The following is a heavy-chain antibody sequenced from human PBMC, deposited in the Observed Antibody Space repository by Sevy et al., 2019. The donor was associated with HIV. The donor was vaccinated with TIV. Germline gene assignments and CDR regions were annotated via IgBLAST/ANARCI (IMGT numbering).Heavy chain of an antibody. D-gene: IGHD6-13*01. Sequence: GGSLRLSCAASGFTFSSYWMSWVRQAPGKGLEWVANIKQDGSEKFYVDSVKGGFTISRDNAKNSLYLQMHSLRAEDTAVYYCTRAGSRWFDAFDIWGQGTMVTVSS. CDR2: IKQDGSEK. CDR3: TRAGSRWFDAFDI. CDR1: GFTFSSYW. V-gene: IGHV3-7*01. J-gene: IGHJ3*02.